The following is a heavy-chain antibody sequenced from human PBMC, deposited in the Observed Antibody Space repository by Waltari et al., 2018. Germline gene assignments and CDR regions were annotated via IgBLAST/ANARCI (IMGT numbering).Heavy chain of an antibody. D-gene: IGHD3-22*01. V-gene: IGHV1-18*01. J-gene: IGHJ4*02. CDR3: ARVFDSSQYYYGSDY. Sequence: QVQLVQSGTEVKKPGASVKVSCKASGYTFSNYGVSWVRQAPGQGLAWVGWIAAYNSNTHSAPKLQGRVTMTTDTSTTTAYLELRSLTSDDTAVYYCARVFDSSQYYYGSDYWGQGTLVTVSS. CDR2: IAAYNSNT. CDR1: GYTFSNYG.